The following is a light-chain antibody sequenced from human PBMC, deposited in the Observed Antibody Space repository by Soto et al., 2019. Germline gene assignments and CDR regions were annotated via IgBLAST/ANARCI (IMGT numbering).Light chain of an antibody. V-gene: IGLV2-14*02. J-gene: IGLJ1*01. Sequence: QSALTQPASVSGSPGQSITISCTGTSSDVGSYNLVSWYQQHPGKAPKLMIYEVSYRPSGVSNRFSGSKSGNTASLTISGLQAEDEADYYCISYTTSSTRVFGTGTKVTVL. CDR1: SSDVGSYNL. CDR3: ISYTTSSTRV. CDR2: EVS.